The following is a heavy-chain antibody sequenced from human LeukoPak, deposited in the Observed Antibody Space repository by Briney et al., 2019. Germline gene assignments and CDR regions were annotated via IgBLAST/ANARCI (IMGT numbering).Heavy chain of an antibody. V-gene: IGHV1-8*02. CDR1: GGTFSSYA. J-gene: IGHJ4*02. CDR2: MSPNSGNT. CDR3: ARGPPNWGYDY. D-gene: IGHD7-27*01. Sequence: GASVKVSCKASGGTFSSYAINWVRQATGQGPEWMGWMSPNSGNTGYAQKFQGRVTMTRSTSMSTAYMELSSLRSEDTAVYYCARGPPNWGYDYWGQGTLVTVSS.